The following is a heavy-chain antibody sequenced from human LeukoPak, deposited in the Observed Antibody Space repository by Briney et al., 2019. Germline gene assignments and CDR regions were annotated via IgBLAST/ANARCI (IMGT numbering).Heavy chain of an antibody. Sequence: GGSLRLSCAASGFTFSSYSMNWVRQAPGKGLEWVSSISSSSYIYYADSVKGRFTISRDNAKNSLYLQMNSLRAEDTAVYYCARDGITMVRGVPDAFDIWGQGTMVTVSS. D-gene: IGHD3-10*01. CDR2: ISSSSYI. CDR1: GFTFSSYS. J-gene: IGHJ3*02. CDR3: ARDGITMVRGVPDAFDI. V-gene: IGHV3-21*01.